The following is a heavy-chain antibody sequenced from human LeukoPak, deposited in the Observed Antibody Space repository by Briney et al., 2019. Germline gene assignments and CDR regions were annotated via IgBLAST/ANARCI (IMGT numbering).Heavy chain of an antibody. J-gene: IGHJ4*02. V-gene: IGHV3-33*06. CDR3: AKGIVGSGWETDY. Sequence: GGSLRLFCAASGFTFSSYGMHWVRQAPGRGLESVAVIWYDGSNKYYADSVKGRFTISRDNSKNTLYLQMNSLRAENTAVYYCAKGIVGSGWETDYWGQGTLVTVSS. CDR1: GFTFSSYG. D-gene: IGHD6-19*01. CDR2: IWYDGSNK.